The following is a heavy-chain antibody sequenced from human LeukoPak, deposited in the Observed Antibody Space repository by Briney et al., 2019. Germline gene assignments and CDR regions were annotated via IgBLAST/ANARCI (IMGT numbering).Heavy chain of an antibody. CDR3: ARGLRIAARPGAIFDY. V-gene: IGHV4-34*01. D-gene: IGHD6-6*01. Sequence: SGTLSLTCAVYGGSFSGYYWSWIRQPPGKGLEWIGEINHSGGTNYNPSLKSRVTIPVDTSKNQFSLKLSSVTAADTAVYYCARGLRIAARPGAIFDYWGQGTLVTVSS. CDR1: GGSFSGYY. J-gene: IGHJ4*02. CDR2: INHSGGT.